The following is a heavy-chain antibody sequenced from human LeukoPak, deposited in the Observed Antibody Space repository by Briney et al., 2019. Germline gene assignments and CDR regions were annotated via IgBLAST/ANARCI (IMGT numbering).Heavy chain of an antibody. CDR2: INPNSGGT. V-gene: IGHV1-2*02. J-gene: IGHJ4*02. D-gene: IGHD3-16*01. CDR1: GYTFTGYY. Sequence: VASVKVSCKASGYTFTGYYMHWVRQAPGQGLEWMGWINPNSGGTNYAQKFQGRVTMTRDTSTSTAYMELRSLRSDDTAVYYCARETPARLGLGYWGQGTLVTVSS. CDR3: ARETPARLGLGY.